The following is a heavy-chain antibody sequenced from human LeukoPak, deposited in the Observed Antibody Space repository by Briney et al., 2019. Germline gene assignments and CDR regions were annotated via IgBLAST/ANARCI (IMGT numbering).Heavy chain of an antibody. J-gene: IGHJ4*02. Sequence: ASVKVSCKASGYTFTGYYMHWVRQAPGQGLEWMGWINPNSGGTNYAQKFQGRVTMTRDTSISTAYMELSRLRSDDTAVYYCARADLGYCSSTSCYTMDYWGQGPWSPSPQ. CDR2: INPNSGGT. CDR1: GYTFTGYY. CDR3: ARADLGYCSSTSCYTMDY. V-gene: IGHV1-2*02. D-gene: IGHD2-2*02.